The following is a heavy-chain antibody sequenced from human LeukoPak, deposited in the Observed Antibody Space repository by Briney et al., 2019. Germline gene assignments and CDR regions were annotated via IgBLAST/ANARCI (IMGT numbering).Heavy chain of an antibody. D-gene: IGHD4-23*01. CDR1: GYTFSSYD. J-gene: IGHJ5*02. CDR3: ARGDRWGFDP. Sequence: GASVKVSCKTSGYTFSSYDINWVRQAPGHGLEWMGWMNPNSGETGFAQNFQGRVTLTKNTSISTAYVELSSMRSEDTAVYYCARGDRWGFDPWGQGTLVTVSS. V-gene: IGHV1-8*01. CDR2: MNPNSGET.